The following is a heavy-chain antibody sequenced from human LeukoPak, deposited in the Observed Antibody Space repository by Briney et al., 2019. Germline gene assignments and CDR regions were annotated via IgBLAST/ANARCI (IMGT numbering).Heavy chain of an antibody. CDR3: AELGITMIGGV. D-gene: IGHD3-10*02. J-gene: IGHJ6*04. Sequence: GGSLRLSCAASGFTFSSYEMNWVRQAPGKGLEWVSDISSSGSTIYYADSLKGRFTISRDNAKNSLYLQMNSLRAEDTAVYYCAELGITMIGGVWGKGTTVTISS. CDR1: GFTFSSYE. CDR2: ISSSGSTI. V-gene: IGHV3-48*03.